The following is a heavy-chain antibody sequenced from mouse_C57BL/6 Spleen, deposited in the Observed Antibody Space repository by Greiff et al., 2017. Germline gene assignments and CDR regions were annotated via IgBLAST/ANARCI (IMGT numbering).Heavy chain of an antibody. J-gene: IGHJ3*01. CDR3: TSYDDYDEVFAY. CDR2: IDPETGGT. D-gene: IGHD2-4*01. Sequence: VQLQQSGAELVRPGASVTLSCKASGYTFTDYEMHWVKQTPVHGLEWIGAIDPETGGTAYNQKFKGKAILTADKSSSTAYMELRSLTSEDSAVYYCTSYDDYDEVFAYWGQGTLVTVSA. V-gene: IGHV1-15*01. CDR1: GYTFTDYE.